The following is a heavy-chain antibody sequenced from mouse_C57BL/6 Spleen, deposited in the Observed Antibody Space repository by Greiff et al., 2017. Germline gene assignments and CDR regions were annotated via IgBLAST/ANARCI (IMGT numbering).Heavy chain of an antibody. D-gene: IGHD2-1*01. CDR2: FYPGSGSI. Sequence: QVQLKESGAELVKPGASVKLSCKASGYTFTEYTIHWVKQRSGQGLEWIGWFYPGSGSIKYNETFKDKATLTADKSSSTVYMELSRLTSEDSAVYFCARHEERGVTGGAMDYWGQGTSVTVSS. CDR3: ARHEERGVTGGAMDY. CDR1: GYTFTEYT. J-gene: IGHJ4*01. V-gene: IGHV1-62-2*01.